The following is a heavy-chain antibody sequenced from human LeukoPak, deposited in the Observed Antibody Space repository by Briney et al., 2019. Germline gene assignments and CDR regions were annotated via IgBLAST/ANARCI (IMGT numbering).Heavy chain of an antibody. D-gene: IGHD6-13*01. CDR3: ARGQQWRGLEGYFDY. V-gene: IGHV1-46*01. CDR2: INPSGGST. J-gene: IGHJ4*02. CDR1: GYTFTSYY. Sequence: GASVKVSCKASGYTFTSYYMHWVRQAPGQGLEWMGIINPSGGSTSYAQKFQGRVTMTRDTSTSTVYMELSSLRSEDTAVYYCARGQQWRGLEGYFDYWGQGTLVTASS.